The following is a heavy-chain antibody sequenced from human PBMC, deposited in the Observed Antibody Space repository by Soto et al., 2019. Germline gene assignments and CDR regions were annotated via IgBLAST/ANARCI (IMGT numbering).Heavy chain of an antibody. CDR1: GGSISSYY. D-gene: IGHD3-10*01. CDR2: IYYSGST. V-gene: IGHV4-59*01. Sequence: PSETLSLTCTVSGGSISSYYWSWIRQPPGKGLEWIGYIYYSGSTNYNPSLKSRVTISVDTSKNQFSLKLSSVTAADTAVYYCAGVWVCGRRSITYVSGAFDFWGQGTLVTVSS. CDR3: AGVWVCGRRSITYVSGAFDF. J-gene: IGHJ4*02.